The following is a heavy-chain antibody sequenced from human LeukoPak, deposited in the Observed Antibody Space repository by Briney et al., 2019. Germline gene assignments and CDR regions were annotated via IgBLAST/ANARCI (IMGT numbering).Heavy chain of an antibody. J-gene: IGHJ6*03. CDR3: ARVVPDLFWSGYYSYYYMDV. D-gene: IGHD3-3*01. V-gene: IGHV1-2*02. Sequence: AASVKVSCKASGYTFTDYYIHWVRQAPGQGLEWMGWINPKSGGANSAQRFRGRVTMTRDTSVSTTYMELSRLRSDDTAVYYCARVVPDLFWSGYYSYYYMDVWGKGTTVTVSS. CDR1: GYTFTDYY. CDR2: INPKSGGA.